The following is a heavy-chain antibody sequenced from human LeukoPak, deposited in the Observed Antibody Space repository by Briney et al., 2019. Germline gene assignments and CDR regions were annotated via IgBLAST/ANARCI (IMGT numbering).Heavy chain of an antibody. V-gene: IGHV3-23*01. Sequence: PGGSLRLSCAASGFTFSSYAMSWVRQAPGKGLEWVSAISGSGGSTYYADSVKGRFTISRDNSKNTLYLQMNSLRAEDTAVYYCAKVGSSMITADYFDYWGQGTLVTVSS. J-gene: IGHJ4*02. D-gene: IGHD3-16*01. CDR2: ISGSGGST. CDR1: GFTFSSYA. CDR3: AKVGSSMITADYFDY.